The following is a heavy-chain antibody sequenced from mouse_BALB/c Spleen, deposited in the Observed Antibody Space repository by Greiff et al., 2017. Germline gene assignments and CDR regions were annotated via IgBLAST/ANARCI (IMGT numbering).Heavy chain of an antibody. V-gene: IGHV2-9*02. CDR1: GFSLTSYG. D-gene: IGHD1-3*01. CDR2: IWAGGST. J-gene: IGHJ4*01. CDR3: ARDNLTPGWYAMDY. Sequence: HVQLQQSGPGLVAPSQSLSITCTVSGFSLTSYGVHWVRQPPGKGLEWLGVIWAGGSTNYNSALMSRLSISKNNSKSQVFLKMNSLQTDDTAMYYCARDNLTPGWYAMDYWGEGTSVTVSS.